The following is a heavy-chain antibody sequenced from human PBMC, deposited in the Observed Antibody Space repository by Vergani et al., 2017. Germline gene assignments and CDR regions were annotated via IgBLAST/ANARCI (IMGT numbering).Heavy chain of an antibody. Sequence: QVPLVQSGAEVKKPGASVQVSCKASGYTFTGYYMHWVRQAPGQGLEWMGWINPNSGGTNYAQKFQCRVTMTRDTSISTAYMELSRLRSDDTAVYYCARVIVLRRAFDIWGQGTMVTVSS. V-gene: IGHV1-2*02. CDR2: INPNSGGT. D-gene: IGHD3-16*02. J-gene: IGHJ3*02. CDR3: ARVIVLRRAFDI. CDR1: GYTFTGYY.